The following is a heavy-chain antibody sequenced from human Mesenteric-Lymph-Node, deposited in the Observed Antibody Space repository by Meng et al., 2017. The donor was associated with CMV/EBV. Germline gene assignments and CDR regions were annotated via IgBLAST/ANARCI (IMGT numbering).Heavy chain of an antibody. CDR2: INAGNGNT. CDR3: ARTNGYCSSTSCYGNDY. V-gene: IGHV1-18*01. D-gene: IGHD2-2*01. Sequence: YTFTSYGISWVRQAPGQGLEWMGWINAGNGNTKYSQKFQGRVTITRDTSTSTAYMELSSLRSEDTAVYYCARTNGYCSSTSCYGNDYWGQGTLVTVSS. CDR1: YTFTSYG. J-gene: IGHJ4*02.